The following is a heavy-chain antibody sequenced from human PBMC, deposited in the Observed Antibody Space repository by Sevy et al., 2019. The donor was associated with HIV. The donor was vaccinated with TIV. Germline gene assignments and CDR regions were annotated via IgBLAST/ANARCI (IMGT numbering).Heavy chain of an antibody. J-gene: IGHJ4*02. CDR2: IYHGASI. CDR1: GGSIRSGDYY. D-gene: IGHD1-1*01. Sequence: SETLSLTCTVSGGSIRSGDYYWNWIRQPPGKGLEWIGYIYHGASIFYNPSLKSRAIISEDTSKNQFSLKLSSVTAADTAVYFCARERGYTYLAIYDWGQGTLVTVSS. CDR3: ARERGYTYLAIYD. V-gene: IGHV4-30-4*01.